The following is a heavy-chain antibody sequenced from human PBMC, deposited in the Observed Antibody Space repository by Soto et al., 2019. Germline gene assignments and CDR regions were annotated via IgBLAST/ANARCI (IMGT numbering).Heavy chain of an antibody. Sequence: SVKVSCKASGGTFSSYAISWVRQAPGQGLEWMGGIIPIFGTANYAQKLQGRVTITADESTSTAYMELSSLRSEDTAVYYCARKPSYGSGGSCLDVWGQGTTVTVSS. D-gene: IGHD2-15*01. V-gene: IGHV1-69*13. CDR1: GGTFSSYA. CDR3: ARKPSYGSGGSCLDV. CDR2: IIPIFGTA. J-gene: IGHJ6*02.